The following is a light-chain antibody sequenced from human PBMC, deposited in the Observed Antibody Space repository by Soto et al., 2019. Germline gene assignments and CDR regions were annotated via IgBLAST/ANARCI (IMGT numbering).Light chain of an antibody. V-gene: IGKV1-33*01. J-gene: IGKJ4*01. CDR3: QQYRSLPLT. CDR2: GAS. Sequence: DIQMTQSPPSLSASVGDRITISCQASQGISKELNWYQQKPGKGPELLIYGASNLHTGVPSRFSGSASTSGPGTHFSLTITALQPEDSATYYCQQYRSLPLTFGGGTKVEI. CDR1: QGISKE.